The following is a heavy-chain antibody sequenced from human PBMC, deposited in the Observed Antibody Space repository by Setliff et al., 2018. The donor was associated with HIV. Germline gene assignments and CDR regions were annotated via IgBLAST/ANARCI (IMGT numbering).Heavy chain of an antibody. CDR3: ARDPHYFDTSGYYSWFYFDY. CDR2: IYYRGST. Sequence: PSETLSLTCNVSGDSISSSSHYWGWIRQPPGKGLEWIGSIYYRGSTYYNPSLKSRVSISIDTSKSQFSLKLTSVTAADTAVYFCARDPHYFDTSGYYSWFYFDYWGHGTLVTVSS. J-gene: IGHJ4*01. CDR1: GDSISSSSHY. D-gene: IGHD3-22*01. V-gene: IGHV4-39*07.